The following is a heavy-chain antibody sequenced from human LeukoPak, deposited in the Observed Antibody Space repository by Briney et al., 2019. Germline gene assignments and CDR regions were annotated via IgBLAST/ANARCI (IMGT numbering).Heavy chain of an antibody. V-gene: IGHV1-69*05. CDR3: ARGHNWNYYFDH. J-gene: IGHJ4*02. CDR1: GGTFSSYA. D-gene: IGHD1-7*01. Sequence: SVKVSCKASGGTFSSYAISWVRQAPGQGLEWMGGIIPIFGTANYAQKFQGRVTITTDESTSTAYMELSSLRSEDTAVYYCARGHNWNYYFDHWGQGTLVTVSS. CDR2: IIPIFGTA.